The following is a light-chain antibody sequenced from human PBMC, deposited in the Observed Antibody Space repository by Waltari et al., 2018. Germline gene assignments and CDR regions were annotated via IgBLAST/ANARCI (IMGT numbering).Light chain of an antibody. CDR1: SSDVGSYDL. CDR2: EDT. J-gene: IGLJ2*01. Sequence: QSALTQPASVSGSPGQSITISCTGTSSDVGSYDLVSWYQQVPGKAPKLIIYEDTKRPSGVSNRFSASKYGITASLTISGLQAEDEGNFYCCSYAPGSTLIFGGGTKLSVL. V-gene: IGLV2-23*01. CDR3: CSYAPGSTLI.